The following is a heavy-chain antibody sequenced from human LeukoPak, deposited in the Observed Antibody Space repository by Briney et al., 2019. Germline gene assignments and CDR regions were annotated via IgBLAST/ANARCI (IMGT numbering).Heavy chain of an antibody. D-gene: IGHD4-17*01. V-gene: IGHV4-34*01. J-gene: IGHJ4*02. CDR1: GTSSSSYY. CDR2: VNHSGYT. Sequence: SETLSLTCAVSGTSSSSYYWGWIRQPPGKGLEWIGEVNHSGYTNDNPSLKGRVTISVDTSKNQFSLRLRSVTAADTAVYFCARMTTGHDFWGQGTLVTVSS. CDR3: ARMTTGHDF.